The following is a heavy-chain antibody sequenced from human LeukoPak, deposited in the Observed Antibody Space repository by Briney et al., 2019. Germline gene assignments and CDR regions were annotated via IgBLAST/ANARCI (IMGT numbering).Heavy chain of an antibody. CDR3: ATDRRWGVVVAATLFDY. Sequence: XSGYXLTXLSMHWVRQAPGKGGEGMGGXDPEDGETIYAQKFQGRVTMTEDTSTDTAYMELSSLRSEDTAVYYCATDRRWGVVVAATLFDYWGQGTLVTVSS. J-gene: IGHJ4*02. CDR2: XDPEDGET. D-gene: IGHD2-15*01. CDR1: GYXLTXLS. V-gene: IGHV1-24*01.